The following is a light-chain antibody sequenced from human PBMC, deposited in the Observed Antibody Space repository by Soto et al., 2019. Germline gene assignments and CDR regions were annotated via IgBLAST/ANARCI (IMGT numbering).Light chain of an antibody. Sequence: EIALTQSPATLSLSPGERATLSCRASQSVSSYLAWYQQKPGQAPRLLIYDASNRATGIPARFSGSGSGTDFTLTISSLEPEDFAVYYCQQRSNWPPRITFGGGTKVDIK. J-gene: IGKJ4*01. CDR1: QSVSSY. CDR2: DAS. CDR3: QQRSNWPPRIT. V-gene: IGKV3-11*01.